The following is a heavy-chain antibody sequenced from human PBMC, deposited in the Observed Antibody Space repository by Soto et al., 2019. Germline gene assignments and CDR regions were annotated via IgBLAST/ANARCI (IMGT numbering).Heavy chain of an antibody. CDR3: ARLFCSTDTCDSWFDP. V-gene: IGHV5-10-1*01. Sequence: PVESLKISCTGFGYTFTTFWISCFRQMPVKGLEWMGRVDPRDSQTNYSPSFQGHVTISVDKSISTAYLQWDSLKASDTAMYYCARLFCSTDTCDSWFDPWGQGTLVTVSS. D-gene: IGHD1-26*01. CDR1: GYTFTTFW. J-gene: IGHJ5*02. CDR2: VDPRDSQT.